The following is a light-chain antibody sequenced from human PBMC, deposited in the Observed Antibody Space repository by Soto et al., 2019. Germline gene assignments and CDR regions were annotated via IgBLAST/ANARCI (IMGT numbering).Light chain of an antibody. Sequence: EIVMTQSPATLSVPPGERATLSCRASQTISSDLAWYQHKPGQTPKLVIFGASNRAAGIPARFSGSGSGTEFTLTISSLQSEDFAVYYCHHYNNFPPYTFGQGTKLEIK. V-gene: IGKV3D-15*01. CDR2: GAS. CDR1: QTISSD. J-gene: IGKJ2*01. CDR3: HHYNNFPPYT.